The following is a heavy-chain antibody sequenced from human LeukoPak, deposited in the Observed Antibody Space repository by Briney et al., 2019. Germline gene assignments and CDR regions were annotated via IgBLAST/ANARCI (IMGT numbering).Heavy chain of an antibody. D-gene: IGHD6-19*01. CDR3: ARLTALAGHRGAFDI. CDR1: GGSIGGHTFY. Sequence: SETLSLTCNVSGGSIGGHTFYWDWSRQPPGEGLEWIATIYYNGNTFYNPSLKSRIATSIDMSKSHFSLHLSSVTAADTAIYYCARLTALAGHRGAFDIWGPGTMVTVSS. J-gene: IGHJ3*02. V-gene: IGHV4-39*02. CDR2: IYYNGNT.